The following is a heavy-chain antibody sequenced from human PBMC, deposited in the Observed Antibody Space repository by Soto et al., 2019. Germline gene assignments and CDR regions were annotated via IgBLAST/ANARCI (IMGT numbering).Heavy chain of an antibody. CDR2: IIPIFGTA. V-gene: IGHV1-69*12. J-gene: IGHJ6*02. Sequence: QVQLVQSGAEVKKPGSSVKVSCKASGGTFSSYAISWVRQAPGQGLEWMGGIIPIFGTANYAQKFQGRVTITADESTSTTYMELSSLRSEDTAVYYCASQGYIYGSGGNNYYDYGMDVWGQGTTVTVS. CDR1: GGTFSSYA. D-gene: IGHD5-18*01. CDR3: ASQGYIYGSGGNNYYDYGMDV.